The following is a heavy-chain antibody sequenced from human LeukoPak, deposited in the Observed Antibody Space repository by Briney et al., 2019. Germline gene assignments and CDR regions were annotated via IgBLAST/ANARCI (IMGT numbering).Heavy chain of an antibody. Sequence: SETLSLTCTVSGGSISSFHWSWIRQPPGKGLEHIGNIYDSGSTYYNPSLKSRVTISVDTSKNQFSLKLSSVTAADTAVYYCARGDAIAAAAASAFDIWGQGTMVTVSS. CDR2: IYDSGST. D-gene: IGHD6-13*01. CDR3: ARGDAIAAAAASAFDI. V-gene: IGHV4-59*12. CDR1: GGSISSFH. J-gene: IGHJ3*02.